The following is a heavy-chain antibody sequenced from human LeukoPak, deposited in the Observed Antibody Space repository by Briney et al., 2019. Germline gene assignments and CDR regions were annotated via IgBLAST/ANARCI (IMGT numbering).Heavy chain of an antibody. CDR1: GGSISSYL. J-gene: IGHJ4*02. CDR3: ARGQYSGSCFDN. V-gene: IGHV4-59*01. Sequence: PSETLSLTCTVSGGSISSYLWSWIRQPPGEGLEWIGYIYYSGSTNYNPSLKSRVTILVGTSKNQFSLKVSSVTAADTAVYYCARGQYSGSCFDNWGQGSLVTVSS. CDR2: IYYSGST. D-gene: IGHD1-26*01.